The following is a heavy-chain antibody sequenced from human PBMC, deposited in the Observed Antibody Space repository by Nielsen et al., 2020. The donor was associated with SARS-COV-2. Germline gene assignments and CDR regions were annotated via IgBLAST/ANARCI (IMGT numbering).Heavy chain of an antibody. CDR2: ISYDGSNK. CDR3: ARETIDFSSSFVDK. V-gene: IGHV3-30-3*01. J-gene: IGHJ4*02. CDR1: GFTFSSYA. Sequence: GESLKISCAASGFTFSSYAMHWVRQAPGKGLEWVAVISYDGSNKYYADSVKGRFTISRDNSKNTLYLQMNSLRAEDTAVYYCARETIDFSSSFVDKWGQGTLVTVS. D-gene: IGHD6-6*01.